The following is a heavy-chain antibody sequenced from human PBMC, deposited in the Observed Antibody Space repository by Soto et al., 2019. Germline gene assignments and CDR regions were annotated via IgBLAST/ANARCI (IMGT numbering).Heavy chain of an antibody. V-gene: IGHV3-73*01. CDR2: IRSKANSYAT. D-gene: IGHD6-19*01. J-gene: IGHJ3*02. CDR3: TRPHVAVAGTAFDI. CDR1: GFTFSGSA. Sequence: GGSLRLSCAASGFTFSGSAMHWVRQASGKGLEWVGRIRSKANSYATAYAASVKGMFTISRDDSKNTAYLQMNSLKTEDTAVYYCTRPHVAVAGTAFDIWGQGTMVTVSS.